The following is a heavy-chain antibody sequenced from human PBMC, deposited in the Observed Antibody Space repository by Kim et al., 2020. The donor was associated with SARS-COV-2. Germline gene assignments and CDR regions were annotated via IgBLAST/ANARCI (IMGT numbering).Heavy chain of an antibody. CDR3: ARGRQLVARGAFDI. V-gene: IGHV4-34*01. CDR2: INHSGST. CDR1: GGSFSGYY. J-gene: IGHJ3*02. Sequence: SETLSLTCAVYGGSFSGYYWSWIRQPPGKGLEWIGEINHSGSTNYNPSLKSRVTISVDTSKNQFSLKLSSVTAADTAVYYCARGRQLVARGAFDIWGQGTMVTVSS. D-gene: IGHD6-6*01.